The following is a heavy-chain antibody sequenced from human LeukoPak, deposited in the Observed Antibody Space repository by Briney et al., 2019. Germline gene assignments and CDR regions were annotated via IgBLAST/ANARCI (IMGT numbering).Heavy chain of an antibody. CDR3: ARLSCSSTSCYMCGCLGYMDV. D-gene: IGHD2-2*02. CDR1: GYSFTSYW. Sequence: GESLKISCKGSGYSFTSYWIGWVRQMPGKGLEWMGIIYPGDSDTRYSPSFQGQVTISADKSISTAYLQWSSLKASDTAMYYCARLSCSSTSCYMCGCLGYMDVWGKGTTVTVSS. J-gene: IGHJ6*03. V-gene: IGHV5-51*01. CDR2: IYPGDSDT.